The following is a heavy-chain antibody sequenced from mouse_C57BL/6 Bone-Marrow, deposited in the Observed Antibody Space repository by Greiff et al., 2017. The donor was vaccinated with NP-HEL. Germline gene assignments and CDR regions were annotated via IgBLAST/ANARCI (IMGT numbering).Heavy chain of an antibody. CDR1: GFSFNTYA. V-gene: IGHV10-1*01. CDR2: IRSKSNNYAT. Sequence: EVKLMESGGGLVQPKGSLKLSCAASGFSFNTYAMNWVRQAPGKGLEWVARIRSKSNNYATYYADSVKDRFTISRDDSESMLYLQMNNLKTEDTAMYYCVRPYYYGSRRAWFAYWGQGTLVTVSA. CDR3: VRPYYYGSRRAWFAY. J-gene: IGHJ3*01. D-gene: IGHD1-1*01.